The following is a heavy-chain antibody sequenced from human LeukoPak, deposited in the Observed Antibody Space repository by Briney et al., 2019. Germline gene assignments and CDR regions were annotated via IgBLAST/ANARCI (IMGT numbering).Heavy chain of an antibody. Sequence: SETLSLTCTVSGVSISSYYWSWIRQPPGKGLEWIGEIYHSGSTNYNPSLKSRVTISVDKSKNQFSLKLSSVTAADTAVYYYYYYYYMDVWGKGTTVTVSS. V-gene: IGHV4-59*12. J-gene: IGHJ6*03. CDR3: YYYYYMDV. CDR2: IYHSGST. CDR1: GVSISSYY.